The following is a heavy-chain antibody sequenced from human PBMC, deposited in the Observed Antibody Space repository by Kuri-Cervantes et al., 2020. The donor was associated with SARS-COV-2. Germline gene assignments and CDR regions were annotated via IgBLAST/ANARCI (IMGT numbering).Heavy chain of an antibody. Sequence: ASVKVSCKASGYTFTSYAMHWVRQAPGQRLEWMGWINAGNGNTKYSQKLQGRVTITRDTSASTAYMELSSLRSDDTAVYYCARDMGIVVVPARYYYYGMDVWGQGTTVTVSS. CDR1: GYTFTSYA. CDR2: INAGNGNT. V-gene: IGHV1-3*01. J-gene: IGHJ6*02. CDR3: ARDMGIVVVPARYYYYGMDV. D-gene: IGHD2-2*01.